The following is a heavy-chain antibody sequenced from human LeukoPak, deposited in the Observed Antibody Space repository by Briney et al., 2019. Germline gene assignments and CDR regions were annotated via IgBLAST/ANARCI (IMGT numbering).Heavy chain of an antibody. CDR2: IYTSGST. CDR3: ARDKSGPDDFWSGRYDAFDI. CDR1: GGSISSGSYY. D-gene: IGHD3-3*01. J-gene: IGHJ3*02. Sequence: SETLSLTSTVSGGSISSGSYYWSWIRQPAGKGLEWIGRIYTSGSTNYNPSLKSRVTISVDTSKNQFSLKLSSVTAADTAVYYCARDKSGPDDFWSGRYDAFDIWGQGTMVTVSS. V-gene: IGHV4-61*02.